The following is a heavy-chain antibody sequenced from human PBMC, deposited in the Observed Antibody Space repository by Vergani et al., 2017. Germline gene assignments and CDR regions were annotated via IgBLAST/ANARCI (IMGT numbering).Heavy chain of an antibody. CDR3: VQDAGSYESVFVS. J-gene: IGHJ4*02. CDR1: GFTFSTTA. V-gene: IGHV3-23*01. D-gene: IGHD1-26*01. Sequence: EVQLLESGGSLKQPGGSVRLSCAASGFTFSTTAMHWVRQAPGKGLRWVSALTGGGGSTYYADSFKGRFIISRDNSRDTLYLQMNSLRPEDMATYYCVQDAGSYESVFVSWGQGTLVTVSS. CDR2: LTGGGGST.